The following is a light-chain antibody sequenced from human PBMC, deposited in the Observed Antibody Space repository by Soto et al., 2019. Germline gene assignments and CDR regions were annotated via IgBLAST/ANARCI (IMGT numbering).Light chain of an antibody. CDR2: WAS. J-gene: IGKJ2*01. Sequence: DIVMTQSPDSLAVSLGERATINCKSSQSLLYNSNNKIHLAWYQHKPGQPPRLLIYWASTRESGVPDRFSGHGFWKSFHLPHTRLQGEGGGGFYWQQLFCTPRAFGQGTKLEIK. CDR1: QSLLYNSNNKIH. V-gene: IGKV4-1*01. CDR3: QQLFCTPRA.